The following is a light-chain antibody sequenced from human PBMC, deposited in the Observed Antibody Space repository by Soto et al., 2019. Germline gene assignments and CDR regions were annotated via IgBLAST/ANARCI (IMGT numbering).Light chain of an antibody. V-gene: IGKV1-5*03. CDR3: QQYSTYWT. CDR1: QSISSW. CDR2: KAS. J-gene: IGKJ1*01. Sequence: DIQMTQSPSTLSASVGDRVTITCLASQSISSWLAWFQQKPGKAPKLLIYKASSLQSGVPSRFSGLGAGTAFTLTISSLQPDDFATYYCQQYSTYWTFGQGTKVEIQ.